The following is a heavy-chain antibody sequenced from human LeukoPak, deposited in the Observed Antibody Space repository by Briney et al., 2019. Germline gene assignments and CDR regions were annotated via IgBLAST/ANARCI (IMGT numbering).Heavy chain of an antibody. J-gene: IGHJ6*03. CDR3: AKDYSNFYYYYMDV. V-gene: IGHV3-9*01. CDR2: ISWNSGSI. CDR1: GFTFDDYA. D-gene: IGHD4-11*01. Sequence: GRSLRLSCAASGFTFDDYAMHWVRHAPGKGLEWVSGISWNSGSIGYADSVKGRFTISRDNAKNSLYLQMNSLRAEDTALYYCAKDYSNFYYYYMDVWGKGTTVTVSS.